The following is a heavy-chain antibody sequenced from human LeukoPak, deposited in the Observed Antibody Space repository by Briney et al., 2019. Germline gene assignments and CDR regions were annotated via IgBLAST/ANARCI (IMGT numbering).Heavy chain of an antibody. D-gene: IGHD2-15*01. Sequence: AAVNVSCKASGYTFTSYGISWVRQAPGQGLEWMGWISAYNGNTNYAQKLQGRVTMTTDTSTSTAYMELRSLRSDDTAVYYCAREGCSGGSCYIRLVDYWGQGTLVADSS. CDR3: AREGCSGGSCYIRLVDY. CDR1: GYTFTSYG. V-gene: IGHV1-18*01. CDR2: ISAYNGNT. J-gene: IGHJ4*02.